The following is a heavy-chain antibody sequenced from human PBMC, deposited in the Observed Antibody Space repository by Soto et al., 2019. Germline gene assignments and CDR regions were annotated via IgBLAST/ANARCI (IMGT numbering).Heavy chain of an antibody. D-gene: IGHD3-22*01. J-gene: IGHJ4*02. CDR1: GYTFTGYY. CDR2: INPNSGGT. CDR3: ARDRPLTYYYDSSGYQFDY. Sequence: GASVKVSCKASGYTFTGYYMHWVRQAPGQGLEWMGWINPNSGGTNYAQKFQGRVTMTRDTSISTAYMELSRLRSDDTAVYYCARDRPLTYYYDSSGYQFDYWGQGTLVT. V-gene: IGHV1-2*02.